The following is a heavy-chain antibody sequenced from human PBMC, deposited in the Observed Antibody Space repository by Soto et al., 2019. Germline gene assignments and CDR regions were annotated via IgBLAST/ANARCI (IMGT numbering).Heavy chain of an antibody. J-gene: IGHJ6*02. CDR2: IIPIFGTA. D-gene: IGHD6-13*01. CDR1: GGTFSSYA. V-gene: IGHV1-69*06. Sequence: QVQLVQSGAEVKKPGSSVKVSCKASGGTFSSYAISWVRQAPGQGLEWMGGIIPIFGTANYAQKFQGRVTITADKSTSNAYMELSSLRSEDTAVYYCARSSPGIAAAGSYYYGMDVWGQGTTVTVSS. CDR3: ARSSPGIAAAGSYYYGMDV.